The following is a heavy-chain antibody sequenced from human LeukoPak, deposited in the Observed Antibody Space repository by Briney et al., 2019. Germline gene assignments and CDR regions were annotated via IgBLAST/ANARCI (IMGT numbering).Heavy chain of an antibody. J-gene: IGHJ4*02. CDR2: IYTSGST. V-gene: IGHV4-4*09. CDR3: ARTYGYFDY. Sequence: SETLSLTCTVSGGSISGYYWSWIRQPPGKGLEWIGYIYTSGSTNYNPSLKSRVTISVDTSKNQFSLKLSSVTAADTAVYYCARTYGYFDYWGQGTLVTVSS. D-gene: IGHD3-10*01. CDR1: GGSISGYY.